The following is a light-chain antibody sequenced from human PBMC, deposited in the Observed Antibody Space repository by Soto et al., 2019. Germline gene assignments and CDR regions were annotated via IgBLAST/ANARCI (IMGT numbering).Light chain of an antibody. CDR2: GAS. CDR3: QKYENYPLN. CDR1: QSVGNNY. Sequence: EIVLTHSPDTLSLSPGEIATLSCSASQSVGNNYLAWYQQRPGQAPRLVIYGASNRATGIPDRFGGSGSGTDFTLTISSLQPDDFATYYCQKYENYPLNFGGGTKVDIK. J-gene: IGKJ4*01. V-gene: IGKV3-20*01.